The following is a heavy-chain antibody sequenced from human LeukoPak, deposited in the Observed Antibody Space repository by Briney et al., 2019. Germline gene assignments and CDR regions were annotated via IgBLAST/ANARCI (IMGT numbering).Heavy chain of an antibody. CDR2: INHSGST. J-gene: IGHJ4*02. D-gene: IGHD7-27*01. Sequence: PSETLSLTCAVYGGSFSGYYWSWLRQPPGKGPEWIGEINHSGSTNYNPSLKSRVTISVDTSKNQSSLKLGSVTAADTAVYYCAATSGEWDYWGQGTLVTVSS. CDR1: GGSFSGYY. CDR3: AATSGEWDY. V-gene: IGHV4-34*01.